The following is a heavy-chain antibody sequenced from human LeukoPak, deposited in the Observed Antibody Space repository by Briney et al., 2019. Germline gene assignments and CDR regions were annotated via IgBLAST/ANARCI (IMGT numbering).Heavy chain of an antibody. V-gene: IGHV3-53*01. Sequence: TGGSLSLSCAASGFTVSSNYMSWVRQAPGKGLEWVSVIYSGGSTYYADSVKGRFTISRDNSKNTLYLQMNSLRAEDTAVYYCARDLGPYSSGWTDAFDIRGQGTMVTVSS. CDR2: IYSGGST. CDR1: GFTVSSNY. J-gene: IGHJ3*02. CDR3: ARDLGPYSSGWTDAFDI. D-gene: IGHD6-19*01.